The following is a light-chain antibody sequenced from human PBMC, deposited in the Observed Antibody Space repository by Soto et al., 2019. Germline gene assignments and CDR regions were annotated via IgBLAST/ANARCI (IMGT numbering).Light chain of an antibody. CDR2: AAS. J-gene: IGKJ5*01. CDR3: QQAYSFPIT. V-gene: IGKV1D-12*01. Sequence: DIQVTQSPSSVSASVGDRVTITCRASQDIVGYLAWYQHKPGRTPELLIHAASRLQRGVPSRFRGSGSGTDFTLTINSLQPEDFATYYCQQAYSFPITLGQGTRLEIK. CDR1: QDIVGY.